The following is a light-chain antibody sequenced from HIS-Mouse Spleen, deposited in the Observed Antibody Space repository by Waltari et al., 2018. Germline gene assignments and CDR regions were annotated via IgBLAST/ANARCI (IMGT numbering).Light chain of an antibody. Sequence: SSELTQDTAVSVALGQTVRITCQGDSLRSYYASWYQQKPGQAPVLVIYGKNNRASGIPDRVSGSSSGNTASLTIPGAQAEDEADYYCNSRDSSGNHVVFGGGTKLTVL. CDR1: SLRSYY. V-gene: IGLV3-19*01. CDR2: GKN. J-gene: IGLJ2*01. CDR3: NSRDSSGNHVV.